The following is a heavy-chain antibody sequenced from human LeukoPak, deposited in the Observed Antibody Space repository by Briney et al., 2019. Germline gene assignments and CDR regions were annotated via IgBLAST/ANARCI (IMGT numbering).Heavy chain of an antibody. CDR1: GGSISSYY. J-gene: IGHJ4*02. CDR2: IYYSGST. CDR3: ARRRPITMVRGRPFDY. Sequence: PSETLSLTCTVSGGSISSYYWSWIRQPPGKGLEWIGYIYYSGSTNYNPSLKSRVTISVDTSKNQFSLKLSSVTAADTAVYYCARRRPITMVRGRPFDYWGQGTLVTVSS. V-gene: IGHV4-59*12. D-gene: IGHD3-10*01.